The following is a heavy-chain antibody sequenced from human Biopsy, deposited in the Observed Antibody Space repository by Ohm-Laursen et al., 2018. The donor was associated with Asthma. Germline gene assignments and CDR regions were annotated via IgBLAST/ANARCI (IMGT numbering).Heavy chain of an antibody. J-gene: IGHJ6*02. V-gene: IGHV4-59*08. CDR2: VFYSGTT. Sequence: LRLSCSASGFTFRSYAMHWARQAPGKGLEWIGFVFYSGTTHYSRSLERRLLLSIDTARNEFSMNLRSLTAADTAVYFCARVASYGDVYFGIDVWGPGSTVSV. CDR3: ARVASYGDVYFGIDV. CDR1: GFTFRSYA. D-gene: IGHD4-17*01.